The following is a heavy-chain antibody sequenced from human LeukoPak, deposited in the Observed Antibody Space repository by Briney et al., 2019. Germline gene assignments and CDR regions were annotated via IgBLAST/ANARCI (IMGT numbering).Heavy chain of an antibody. CDR2: IKQDGSEK. Sequence: GGSLRLSCAASGFSFSTYWMSWVRQAPGKGLEWVANIKQDGSEKYYVDSVKGRFTISRDNAKNSLFLRMNSLRAEDTALYYCSGGNSFVYWGQGTLVTVSS. D-gene: IGHD4-23*01. CDR3: SGGNSFVY. J-gene: IGHJ4*02. CDR1: GFSFSTYW. V-gene: IGHV3-7*05.